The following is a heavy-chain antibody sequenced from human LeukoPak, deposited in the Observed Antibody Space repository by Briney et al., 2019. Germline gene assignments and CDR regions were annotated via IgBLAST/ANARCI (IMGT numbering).Heavy chain of an antibody. Sequence: QTGGSLRLSCAASGFTFSSYAMSWVRKAPGKGLEWVSAISGSGGSTYYADSVKGRFTISRDNSKNTLYLQMNSLRAEDTAVYYCAKGRGSGWFGFDYWGQGTLVTVSS. J-gene: IGHJ4*02. CDR3: AKGRGSGWFGFDY. V-gene: IGHV3-23*01. CDR2: ISGSGGST. CDR1: GFTFSSYA. D-gene: IGHD6-19*01.